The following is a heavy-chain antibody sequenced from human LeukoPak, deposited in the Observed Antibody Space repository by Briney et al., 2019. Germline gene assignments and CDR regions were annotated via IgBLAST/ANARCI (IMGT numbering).Heavy chain of an antibody. J-gene: IGHJ4*02. CDR3: ARGRYYGSGSHFDY. V-gene: IGHV1-2*04. D-gene: IGHD3-10*01. Sequence: ASVKVSCKASGYTFTGYYMHWVRQAPGQGLEWMGWINPNSGGTNYAQKFQGWVTMTRDTSISTAYMELSRLRSDDTAVYYCARGRYYGSGSHFDYWGQGTLVTVSS. CDR2: INPNSGGT. CDR1: GYTFTGYY.